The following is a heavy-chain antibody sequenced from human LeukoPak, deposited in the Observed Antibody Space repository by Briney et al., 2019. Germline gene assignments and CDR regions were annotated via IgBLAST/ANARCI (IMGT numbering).Heavy chain of an antibody. Sequence: GGSLRLSCAASGFTFSNYGMHWVRQAPGKGLEWVAFISYDGIMAFISFDGSNRHYVDSVKGRFTISRDNSKNTLYLQMNSLRPEDTAMYYCARDLAAMAPGGYWGQGTLVTVSS. J-gene: IGHJ4*02. V-gene: IGHV3-30*03. CDR3: ARDLAAMAPGGY. CDR2: ISYDGIMAFISFDGSNR. D-gene: IGHD5-18*01. CDR1: GFTFSNYG.